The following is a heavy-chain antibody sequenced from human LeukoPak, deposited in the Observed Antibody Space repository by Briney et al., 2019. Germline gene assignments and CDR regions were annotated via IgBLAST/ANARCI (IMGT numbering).Heavy chain of an antibody. CDR3: ARDLSYDFWCGSPFDY. D-gene: IGHD3-3*01. CDR1: GGTFSSYA. CDR2: IIPIFGTA. J-gene: IGHJ4*02. Sequence: SVKVSCKASGGTFSSYAISWVRQAPGQGLEWMGRIIPIFGTANYAQKFQGRVTITTDESTSTAYMELSSLRSEDTAVYYCARDLSYDFWCGSPFDYWGQGTLVTVSS. V-gene: IGHV1-69*05.